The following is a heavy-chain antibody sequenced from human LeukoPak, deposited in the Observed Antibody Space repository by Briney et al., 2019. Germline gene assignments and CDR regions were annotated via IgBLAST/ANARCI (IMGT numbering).Heavy chain of an antibody. CDR3: ASSAGALIDC. V-gene: IGHV3-33*01. D-gene: IGHD6-19*01. CDR1: GFTFSNYD. CDR2: IWFDGSNK. Sequence: GGSLRLSCAASGFTFSNYDMHWVRQAPGKGLEWVAVIWFDGSNKFYADSVKGRFTISRENSKNTLYLQMNSLRAEDTAVYYCASSAGALIDCWGQGTLVIVSS. J-gene: IGHJ4*02.